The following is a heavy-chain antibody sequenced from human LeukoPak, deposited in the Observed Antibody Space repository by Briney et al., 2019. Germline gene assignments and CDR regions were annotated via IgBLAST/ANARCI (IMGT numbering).Heavy chain of an antibody. CDR1: GYTFTGYY. D-gene: IGHD6-6*01. J-gene: IGHJ6*02. CDR3: ARGYSSSSDSYYYGMDV. V-gene: IGHV1-8*01. Sequence: ASVKVSCKASGYTFTGYYIHWVRQATGQGLEWMGWMNPNSGNTGYAQKFQGRVTMTRNTSTSTAYMELSSLRSEDTAVYYCARGYSSSSDSYYYGMDVWGQGTTVAVSS. CDR2: MNPNSGNT.